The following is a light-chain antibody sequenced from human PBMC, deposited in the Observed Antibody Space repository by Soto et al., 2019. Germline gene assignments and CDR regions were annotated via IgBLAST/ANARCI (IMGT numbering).Light chain of an antibody. V-gene: IGKV3-11*01. CDR2: DAS. J-gene: IGKJ3*01. CDR1: QRVSSY. CDR3: QQRSNWPS. Sequence: EIVLTQSPATLSLSPGERATLSCRASQRVSSYLAWYQQNPGQAPRLLSYDASNRATGIPARFSGSGSGTDFTLTISSLEPEDFAVYYCQQRSNWPSFGPGTKVDIK.